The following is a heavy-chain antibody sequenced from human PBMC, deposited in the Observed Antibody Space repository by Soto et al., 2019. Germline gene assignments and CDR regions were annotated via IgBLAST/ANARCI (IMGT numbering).Heavy chain of an antibody. Sequence: SETLSLTCTVSGGAITSSSYSWSWNRQPPGKGMEWIGYIYHSGSTYYNPSLKSRVTISVDRSKNQFSLKLRSVTAADTAVYYRARIPIPSFYDRSGGYYFDYWGQGTLVTFSS. CDR2: IYHSGST. CDR1: GGAITSSSYS. D-gene: IGHD3-22*01. CDR3: ARIPIPSFYDRSGGYYFDY. V-gene: IGHV4-30-2*01. J-gene: IGHJ4*02.